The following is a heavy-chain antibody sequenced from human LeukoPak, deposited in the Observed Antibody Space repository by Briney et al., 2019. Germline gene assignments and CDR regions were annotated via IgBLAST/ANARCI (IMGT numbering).Heavy chain of an antibody. CDR2: IHNSGTT. J-gene: IGHJ4*02. CDR3: ARRYYYNLGSFPFDF. D-gene: IGHD3-10*01. Sequence: SETLSLTCAVSGGPFSGYFWSWIRQSSGKGLEWIGGIHNSGTTNYNPSLNSRVTISEDTSKNQFYLNLSSVTAADTAVYYCARRYYYNLGSFPFDFWGQGTLVTVSS. V-gene: IGHV4-34*01. CDR1: GGPFSGYF.